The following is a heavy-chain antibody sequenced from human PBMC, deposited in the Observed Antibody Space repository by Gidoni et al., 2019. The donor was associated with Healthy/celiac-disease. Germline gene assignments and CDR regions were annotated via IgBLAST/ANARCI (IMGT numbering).Heavy chain of an antibody. V-gene: IGHV3-23*01. CDR2: SSGSGGST. J-gene: IGHJ4*02. CDR3: AKNLWFGELVYYFDY. CDR1: VFTFRRCA. Sequence: EVQLLESVGGLVQPGGSLTLSCAASVFTFRRCAMSWGRQAPGTGLEWVSASSGSGGSTFYADSVKGRFTSARDNSKNTLYLQMTSLRAEDTAVYYCAKNLWFGELVYYFDYWGQGTLVTVSS. D-gene: IGHD3-10*01.